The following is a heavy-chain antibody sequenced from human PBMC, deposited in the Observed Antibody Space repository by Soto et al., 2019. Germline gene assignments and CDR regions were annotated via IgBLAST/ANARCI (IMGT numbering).Heavy chain of an antibody. J-gene: IGHJ4*02. CDR2: IYSGGDT. CDR3: AVRWK. Sequence: EVQLVESGGALVQPGGSLRVSCAASGFSVSNNYMSWVRQAPGKGLEWVAFIYSGGDTFYADSVKGRFSICRDKSRNTLYLQMNSLRVEDTAVYYCAVRWKWGQGTLVTVSS. V-gene: IGHV3-66*01. D-gene: IGHD1-1*01. CDR1: GFSVSNNY.